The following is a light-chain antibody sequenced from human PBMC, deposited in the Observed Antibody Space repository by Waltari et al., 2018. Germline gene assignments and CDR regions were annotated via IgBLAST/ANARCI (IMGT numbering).Light chain of an antibody. J-gene: IGLJ1*01. CDR1: SIDIGADNF. CDR2: DVN. CDR3: SSYTTGSTRYV. Sequence: QSALTQPASVSGSPGQSLTIPCTGTSIDIGADNFVSWYQKHPGKAPKVMIYDVNNRPSGVSSRFSGSKSGNTASLTISGLQAEDEADYYCSSYTTGSTRYVFGSGTKVTVL. V-gene: IGLV2-14*03.